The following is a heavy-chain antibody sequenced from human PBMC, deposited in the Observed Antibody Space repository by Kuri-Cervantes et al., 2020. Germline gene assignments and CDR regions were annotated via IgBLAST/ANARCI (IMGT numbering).Heavy chain of an antibody. V-gene: IGHV3-21*01. D-gene: IGHD2-15*01. J-gene: IGHJ4*02. CDR3: VRGPYWQFDY. Sequence: GGSLRLSCAASGFTFSRNTMNWVRQAPGKGLEWVSSISSSSSYIYYADLVKGRFSISRDNAKNSLYLQMNSLRAEDTAVYYCVRGPYWQFDYWGQGTLVTVSS. CDR1: GFTFSRNT. CDR2: ISSSSSYI.